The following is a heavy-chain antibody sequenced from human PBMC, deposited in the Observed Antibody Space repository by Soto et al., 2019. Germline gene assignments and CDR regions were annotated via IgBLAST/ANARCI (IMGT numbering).Heavy chain of an antibody. Sequence: EVQLVESGGGLVQPGGSLRLSCAASGFTFSSYSMNWVRQAPGKGLEWVSYISSSSSTIYYADSVKGRFTISRDNAKNSLYLQMNSLRAEDTAVYYCASQVGFLKWLPRGRYYFDYWCQGTLVTVSS. CDR2: ISSSSSTI. D-gene: IGHD3-3*01. J-gene: IGHJ4*02. V-gene: IGHV3-48*01. CDR3: ASQVGFLKWLPRGRYYFDY. CDR1: GFTFSSYS.